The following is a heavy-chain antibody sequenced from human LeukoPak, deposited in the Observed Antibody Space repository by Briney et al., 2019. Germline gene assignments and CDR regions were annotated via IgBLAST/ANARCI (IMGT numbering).Heavy chain of an antibody. CDR2: IYHSGST. CDR3: ARAYCGGGSCYDSRGWFDP. J-gene: IGHJ5*02. D-gene: IGHD2-15*01. V-gene: IGHV4-38-2*02. CDR1: GYSISSGYY. Sequence: SETLSLTCTVSGYSISSGYYWGWIRQPPGKGLEWIGSIYHSGSTYYNPSLKSRVTISVDTSKNQFSLKLSSVTAADTAVYYCARAYCGGGSCYDSRGWFDPWGQGTLVIVSS.